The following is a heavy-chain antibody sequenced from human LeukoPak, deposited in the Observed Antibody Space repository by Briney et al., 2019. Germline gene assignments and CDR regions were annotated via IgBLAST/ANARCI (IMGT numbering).Heavy chain of an antibody. J-gene: IGHJ2*01. D-gene: IGHD3-22*01. V-gene: IGHV5-51*01. CDR3: ARRSNYYDSSGYPLTGWYFDL. Sequence: GESLKISCKGSGYSFTSYWIGWVRQMPGKGLEWMGIIYPGDSDTRYSPSFQGQVTISADKSISTAYLQWSSLKASDTAMYYCARRSNYYDSSGYPLTGWYFDLWGRGTLVTVSS. CDR1: GYSFTSYW. CDR2: IYPGDSDT.